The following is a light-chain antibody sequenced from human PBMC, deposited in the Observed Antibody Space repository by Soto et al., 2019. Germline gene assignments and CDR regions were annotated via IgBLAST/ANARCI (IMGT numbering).Light chain of an antibody. CDR1: SSDVGGYNY. CDR2: DVS. CDR3: SSYTTSNTHQIV. Sequence: QSALTQPASVSGSPGQSITISCTGTSSDVGGYNYVSWYQHHPGKAPKLMIYDVSNRPSGVSNRFSGSKSGNTASLTISGLQLEDEADYYCSSYTTSNTHQIVSGTGTKLTVL. V-gene: IGLV2-14*03. J-gene: IGLJ1*01.